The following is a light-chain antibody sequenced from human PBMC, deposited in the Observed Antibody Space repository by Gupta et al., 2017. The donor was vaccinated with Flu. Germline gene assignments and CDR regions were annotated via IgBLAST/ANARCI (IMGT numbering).Light chain of an antibody. Sequence: PATLSESGGDRVSITCLASQSIRRWLPWYQQEPGKVPKLLIYKVSNLESGVPSKFSGSGSGTEFTLAISRLQPDDFATDVCLHDASAPYTFGQGTKLNIK. CDR1: QSIRRW. CDR2: KVS. J-gene: IGKJ2*01. V-gene: IGKV1-5*03. CDR3: LHDASAPYT.